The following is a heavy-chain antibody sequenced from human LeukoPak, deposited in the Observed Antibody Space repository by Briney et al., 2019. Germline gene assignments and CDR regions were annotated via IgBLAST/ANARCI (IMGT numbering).Heavy chain of an antibody. J-gene: IGHJ4*02. V-gene: IGHV3-49*04. CDR2: IRSKAYGGTT. CDR1: GFTFGDYA. Sequence: GGSLRLSCTASGFTFGDYAMSWVRQAPGKGLEWVGFIRSKAYGGTTEYAASVKGRFTISRDDSKSIAYLQMNSLRAEDTAVYYCARALSAMVPDYWGQGTLLTVSS. CDR3: ARALSAMVPDY. D-gene: IGHD5-18*01.